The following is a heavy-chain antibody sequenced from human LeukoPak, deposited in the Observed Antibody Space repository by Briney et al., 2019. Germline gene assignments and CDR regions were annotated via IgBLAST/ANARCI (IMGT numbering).Heavy chain of an antibody. V-gene: IGHV4-39*01. CDR2: IHYSGST. J-gene: IGHJ5*02. CDR3: ARQGAIAAGYWLDP. CDR1: GASISSSGYY. D-gene: IGHD6-13*01. Sequence: KTSETLSLTCTVSGASISSSGYYWGWIRQPPGKGLEWIGRIHYSGSTYYNPSLKSRVTISLDTSKNQFSLNLSSVTAADTAVYYCARQGAIAAGYWLDPWGQGTLVTVPS.